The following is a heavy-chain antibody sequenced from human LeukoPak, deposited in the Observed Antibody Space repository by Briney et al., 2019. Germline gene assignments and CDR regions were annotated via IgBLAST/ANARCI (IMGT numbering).Heavy chain of an antibody. V-gene: IGHV3-23*01. CDR2: ISGSGGST. J-gene: IGHJ4*02. Sequence: GASLRLSCEASGFTFSSYAMSWVRQAPGKGLEWVSGISGSGGSTYYADSVKGRFTISRDNSKNTLYLQMNSLRAEDTAVHYCAKGIAGSRPPFDYWGQGTLVTVSS. CDR3: AKGIAGSRPPFDY. CDR1: GFTFSSYA.